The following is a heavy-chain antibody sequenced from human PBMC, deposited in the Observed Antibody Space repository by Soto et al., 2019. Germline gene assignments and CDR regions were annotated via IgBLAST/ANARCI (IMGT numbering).Heavy chain of an antibody. J-gene: IGHJ3*02. CDR2: IYYSGST. Sequence: QVQLQESGPGLVKPSQTLSLTCTVSGGSISSGGYYWSWIRQHPGKGLEWIGYIYYSGSTYYNPSLKNRVTISVVTSKNQFSLKLSSVTAADTAVYYCARTMKELEFDRFDIWGQGTMVTVSS. D-gene: IGHD1-1*01. CDR3: ARTMKELEFDRFDI. CDR1: GGSISSGGYY. V-gene: IGHV4-31*03.